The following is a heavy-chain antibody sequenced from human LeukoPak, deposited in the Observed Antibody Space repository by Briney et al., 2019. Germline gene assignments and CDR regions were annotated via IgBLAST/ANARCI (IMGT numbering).Heavy chain of an antibody. CDR1: RGTFSSYT. V-gene: IGHV1-69*04. CDR2: IIPILGIA. J-gene: IGHJ5*02. CDR3: ARDLSYGWFVP. D-gene: IGHD4-17*01. Sequence: ASVTVSCKASRGTFSSYTISWVRQAPGQGLEWMGRIIPILGIANYAQKFQGRVTITADKSTSTAYMELSSLRSEDTAVYYCARDLSYGWFVPWGQGTLVTVSS.